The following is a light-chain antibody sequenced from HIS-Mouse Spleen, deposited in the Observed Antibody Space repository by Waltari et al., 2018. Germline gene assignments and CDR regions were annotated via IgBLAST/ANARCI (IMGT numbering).Light chain of an antibody. Sequence: EIVMTQSPATLSVSPGERATLSCRASQSVSSNLAWYQQKPGQAPRLLIYGASTRATGIPACFSGSGSATEFTLTNSSMRLEHFAVDYGQQYTNWPRAFGEGTKVKIK. CDR1: QSVSSN. CDR2: GAS. CDR3: QQYTNWPRA. V-gene: IGKV3-15*01. J-gene: IGKJ1*01.